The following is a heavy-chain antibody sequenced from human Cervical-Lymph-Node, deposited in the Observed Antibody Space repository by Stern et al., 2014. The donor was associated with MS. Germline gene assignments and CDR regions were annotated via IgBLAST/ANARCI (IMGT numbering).Heavy chain of an antibody. Sequence: VQLVESGAEVKSPGASVKVSCRASGYTFSNYDITWVRQAPGQGPEWVGWMNPNSGNTGYAQQFRGRVTMTSDTSTTTAYMELSGLRSEDTAVYYCARAVRYQLLSEYWGQGTLVTVSS. CDR1: GYTFSNYD. CDR3: ARAVRYQLLSEY. V-gene: IGHV1-8*02. D-gene: IGHD1-7*01. J-gene: IGHJ4*02. CDR2: MNPNSGNT.